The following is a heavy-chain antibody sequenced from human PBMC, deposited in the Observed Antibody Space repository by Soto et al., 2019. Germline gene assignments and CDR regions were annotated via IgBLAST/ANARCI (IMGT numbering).Heavy chain of an antibody. J-gene: IGHJ4*02. V-gene: IGHV4-59*08. CDR2: IYYSGST. CDR1: GGSISSYY. D-gene: IGHD2-15*01. Sequence: SETLSLTCTVSGGSISSYYWSWIRQPPGKGLEWIGYIYYSGSTNYNPSLKSRVTISVDTSKNQFSLKLSSVTAADTAVYYCARHVRAVDFEYWGQGTLVTVSS. CDR3: ARHVRAVDFEY.